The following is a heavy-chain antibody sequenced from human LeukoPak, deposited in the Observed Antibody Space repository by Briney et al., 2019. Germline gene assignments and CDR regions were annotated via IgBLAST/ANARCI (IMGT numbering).Heavy chain of an antibody. J-gene: IGHJ4*02. D-gene: IGHD3-22*01. CDR1: GFTFSSYA. CDR2: LSGSGVNT. Sequence: GGSLRLSCAASGFTFSSYAMNWVRQAPGKGLEWVSVLSGSGVNTYYADSVKGRFIISRDNSKNTLYLQMNSLRAEDTAIYYCAKEIDDTSGWNDYWGQGTLVTVSS. V-gene: IGHV3-23*01. CDR3: AKEIDDTSGWNDY.